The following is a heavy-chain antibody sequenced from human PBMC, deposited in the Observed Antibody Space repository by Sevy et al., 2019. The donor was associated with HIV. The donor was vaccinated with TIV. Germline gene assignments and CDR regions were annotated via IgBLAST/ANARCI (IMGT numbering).Heavy chain of an antibody. Sequence: SETLSLTCAVSGGSISSGGYSWSWIRQPPGKGLEWIGYIYHSGSTYYNPSLKSRVTISVDRSKNQFSLKLSSVTAADTAVYYCARHYYYYMDVWGKGTTVTVSS. CDR2: IYHSGST. CDR3: ARHYYYYMDV. J-gene: IGHJ6*03. CDR1: GGSISSGGYS. V-gene: IGHV4-30-2*01.